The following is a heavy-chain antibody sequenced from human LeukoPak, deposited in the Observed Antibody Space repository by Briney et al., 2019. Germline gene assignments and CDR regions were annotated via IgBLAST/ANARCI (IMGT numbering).Heavy chain of an antibody. Sequence: GGSLRLSCAASGFTFSSYAMPWVRQAPGKGLEWVSVVTGSGDNTYYSNSVKGRFTISRGNSKNTLYLQMNSLRAEDTAVYYCAKRRSDGSHYIDYWGQGTPVTVSS. D-gene: IGHD2-15*01. J-gene: IGHJ4*02. V-gene: IGHV3-23*01. CDR2: VTGSGDNT. CDR3: AKRRSDGSHYIDY. CDR1: GFTFSSYA.